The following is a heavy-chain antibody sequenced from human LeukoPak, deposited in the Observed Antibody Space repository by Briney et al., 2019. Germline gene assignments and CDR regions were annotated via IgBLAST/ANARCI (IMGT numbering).Heavy chain of an antibody. CDR3: ARDGGARVDY. CDR2: ISGSSSSI. J-gene: IGHJ4*02. D-gene: IGHD1-26*01. V-gene: IGHV3-48*01. CDR1: GFTFSSYS. Sequence: GGSLRLSCAASGFTFSSYSMIWVRQAPGKGLEWVSYISGSSSSIYYADSVKGRFTITRDNAKNSLYLQMNSLRAEDTTVYYCARDGGARVDYWGQGTLVTVSS.